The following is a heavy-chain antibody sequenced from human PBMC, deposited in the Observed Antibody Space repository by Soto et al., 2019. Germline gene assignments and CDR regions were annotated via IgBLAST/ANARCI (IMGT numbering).Heavy chain of an antibody. CDR2: INPSGGST. J-gene: IGHJ4*02. V-gene: IGHV1-46*03. D-gene: IGHD2-15*01. Sequence: ASVKVSCKASGYTFTSYYMHWVRQAPGQGLEWMGIINPSGGSTSYAQKFQGRVTMTRDTSTSTVYMELSSLRSEDTAMYYCARDRHCSGGSCSDKFDYWGQGTLVTVSS. CDR1: GYTFTSYY. CDR3: ARDRHCSGGSCSDKFDY.